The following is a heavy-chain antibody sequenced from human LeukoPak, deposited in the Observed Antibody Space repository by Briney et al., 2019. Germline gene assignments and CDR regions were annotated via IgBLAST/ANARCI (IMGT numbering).Heavy chain of an antibody. J-gene: IGHJ4*02. D-gene: IGHD2/OR15-2a*01. V-gene: IGHV1-2*02. CDR1: GYTFTGYH. CDR2: INPKSGGT. CDR3: ANGGSSNRQGVLDYSDY. Sequence: ASVKVSCKASGYTFTGYHLHWVRQAPGQGLEWMGWINPKSGGTNYAQKFLGRVTMTRDTSISTAYMELSRLRSDDTAVDYCANGGSSNRQGVLDYSDYWGQGTLVTVSS.